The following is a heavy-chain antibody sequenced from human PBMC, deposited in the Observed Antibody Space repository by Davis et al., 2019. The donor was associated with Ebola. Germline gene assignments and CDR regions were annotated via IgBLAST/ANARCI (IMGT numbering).Heavy chain of an antibody. D-gene: IGHD5-18*01. CDR2: IYYSGST. CDR3: ARLGYSYGYFDY. CDR1: GGSISSYY. V-gene: IGHV4-59*08. J-gene: IGHJ4*02. Sequence: MPGGSLRLSCTVSGGSISSYYWSWIRQPPGKGLEWIGYIYYSGSTNYNPSLKSRVTISVDTSKNQFSLKLSSVTAADTAVYYCARLGYSYGYFDYWGQGTLVTVSS.